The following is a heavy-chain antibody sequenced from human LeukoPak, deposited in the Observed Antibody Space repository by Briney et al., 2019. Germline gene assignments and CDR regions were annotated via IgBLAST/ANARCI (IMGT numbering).Heavy chain of an antibody. CDR2: ISSSSSTI. J-gene: IGHJ3*02. D-gene: IGHD3-3*01. Sequence: GGSLRLSCAASGFTFSSYSMNWVRQAPGKGLEWLSYISSSSSTIYYADSVKGRFTISRDNAKNSLYLRMNSLRAEDTAVYYCARGNYGFWSGYDDAFDIWGQGTMVTVSS. CDR1: GFTFSSYS. CDR3: ARGNYGFWSGYDDAFDI. V-gene: IGHV3-48*01.